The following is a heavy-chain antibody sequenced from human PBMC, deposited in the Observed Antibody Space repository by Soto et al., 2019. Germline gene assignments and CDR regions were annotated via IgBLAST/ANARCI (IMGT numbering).Heavy chain of an antibody. D-gene: IGHD3-10*01. CDR1: GGSISSSSYY. Sequence: QLQLQESGPGLVKPSETLSLTCTVSGGSISSSSYYWGWIRQPPGKGLEWIGSIYYSGSTYYNPSFKIRFTISVDTSKNQFSPTLRSVPAADTAVDYCARRGSGSSSDYWGQGTLVTVSS. J-gene: IGHJ4*02. CDR2: IYYSGST. CDR3: ARRGSGSSSDY. V-gene: IGHV4-39*01.